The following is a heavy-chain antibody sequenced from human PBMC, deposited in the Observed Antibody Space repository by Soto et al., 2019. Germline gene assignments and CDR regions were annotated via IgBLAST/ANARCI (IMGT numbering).Heavy chain of an antibody. CDR2: IIPIFGTA. Sequence: SVKVSCKASGGTFSSYAISWVRQAPGQGLEWMGGIIPIFGTANYAQKFQGRVTITADESTSTAYMELSSLRSEDTAVYYCASSSYGQYYFDYWGQGTLVTVSS. J-gene: IGHJ4*02. CDR1: GGTFSSYA. CDR3: ASSSYGQYYFDY. V-gene: IGHV1-69*13. D-gene: IGHD5-18*01.